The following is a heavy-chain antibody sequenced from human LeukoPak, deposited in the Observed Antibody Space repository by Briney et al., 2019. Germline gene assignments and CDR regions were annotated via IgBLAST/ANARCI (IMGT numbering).Heavy chain of an antibody. D-gene: IGHD6-19*01. V-gene: IGHV4-59*11. Sequence: PSETLSLTCTVSGGSISSHYWSWIRQPPGKGLEWIGYIYYSGSTNYNPSLKSRVTISVDTSKNQFSLKLSSVTAADTAVYYCARAQLAVAGFDYWGQGTLVTVSS. J-gene: IGHJ4*02. CDR3: ARAQLAVAGFDY. CDR2: IYYSGST. CDR1: GGSISSHY.